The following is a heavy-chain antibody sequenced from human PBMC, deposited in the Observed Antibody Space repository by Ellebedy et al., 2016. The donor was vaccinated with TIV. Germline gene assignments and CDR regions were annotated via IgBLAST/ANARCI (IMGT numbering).Heavy chain of an antibody. D-gene: IGHD3-10*01. CDR3: CGGRGDRVRGRFGAFDI. J-gene: IGHJ3*02. CDR2: IYPGDSDT. CDR1: GYSFTSYW. V-gene: IGHV5-51*01. Sequence: GESLKISCKGSGYSFTSYWIGWVRQMPGKGLEWMGIIYPGDSDTRYSPSFQGQVTISADKSISTAYLQWSSLKASDTAMYYCCGGRGDRVRGRFGAFDIWGQGTMVTVSS.